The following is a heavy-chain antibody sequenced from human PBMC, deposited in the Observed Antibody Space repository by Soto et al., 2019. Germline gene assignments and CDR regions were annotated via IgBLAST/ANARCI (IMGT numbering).Heavy chain of an antibody. CDR3: ARGIKLEHRTTDY. V-gene: IGHV3-74*01. Sequence: GGSLRLSCEASGFTFSSYWMHWVRQAPGKGLVWVSRINSDGSSTSYADSVKGRFTISRDNAKNTLYLQMNSLRAEDTAVYYCARGIKLEHRTTDYWGHGTLVTVSS. J-gene: IGHJ4*01. CDR1: GFTFSSYW. CDR2: INSDGSST. D-gene: IGHD1-1*01.